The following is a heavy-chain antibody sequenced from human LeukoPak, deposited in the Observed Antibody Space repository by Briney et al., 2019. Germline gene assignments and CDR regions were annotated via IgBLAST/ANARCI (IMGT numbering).Heavy chain of an antibody. CDR3: ARVAAGGNYFDY. CDR1: GGSISSYY. V-gene: IGHV4-59*01. D-gene: IGHD6-13*01. J-gene: IGHJ4*02. CDR2: NYYSGSN. Sequence: PSETLSLTCAVSGGSISSYYWSWIRQPPGKGLEWSGYNYYSGSNNYNPTLQGRVTISVDTSKNQFSLKLSSVTAADTAVYYCARVAAGGNYFDYWGQGTLVTVSS.